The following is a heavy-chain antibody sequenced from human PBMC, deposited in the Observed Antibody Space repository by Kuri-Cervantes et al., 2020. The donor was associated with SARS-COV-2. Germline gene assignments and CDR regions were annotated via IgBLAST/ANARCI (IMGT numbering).Heavy chain of an antibody. CDR2: INPNSGGT. J-gene: IGHJ4*02. D-gene: IGHD4-17*01. CDR1: GYTFTGFY. V-gene: IGHV1-2*04. CDR3: AGDVPVYGALDF. Sequence: ASVKVSCKASGYTFTGFYMHWVRQAPGQGLEWMGWINPNSGGTNYAQKFQGWVTMTRDTSITTAYMEVSRSDDSAVYFCAGDVPVYGALDFWGQGTLVTVSS.